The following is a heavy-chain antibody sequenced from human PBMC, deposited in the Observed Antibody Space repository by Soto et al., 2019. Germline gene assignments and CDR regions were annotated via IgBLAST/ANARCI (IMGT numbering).Heavy chain of an antibody. D-gene: IGHD2-21*02. V-gene: IGHV4-59*01. Sequence: SETLSLTCTVSGGSISSYYWSWIRQPPGKGLEWIGYIYYTGLSNSNPSLNSRVTMSVDTSKNQFSLKLNSVTAADTAVYYCGRDLWGYCGTDCYPLDVWGQGTTVTVSS. CDR3: GRDLWGYCGTDCYPLDV. CDR2: IYYTGLS. J-gene: IGHJ6*02. CDR1: GGSISSYY.